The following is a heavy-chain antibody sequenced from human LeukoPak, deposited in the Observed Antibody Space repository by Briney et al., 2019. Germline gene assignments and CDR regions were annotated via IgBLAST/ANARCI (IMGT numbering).Heavy chain of an antibody. CDR1: VFTFGGYA. V-gene: IGHV3-49*04. CDR3: TRPPTTVTTSVWAFDI. D-gene: IGHD4-17*01. CDR2: IRSKTYGGTT. J-gene: IGHJ3*02. Sequence: PGGSLRLSCTASVFTFGGYAMSWVRQAPGKGLEWIGSIRSKTYGGTTEHAASVKGRFTISRDDSESIAYLQMNSLKTEDTAVYYCTRPPTTVTTSVWAFDIWGQGTMVTVSS.